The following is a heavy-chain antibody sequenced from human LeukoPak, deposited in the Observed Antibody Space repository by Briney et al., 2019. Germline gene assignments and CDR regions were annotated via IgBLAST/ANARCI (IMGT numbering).Heavy chain of an antibody. CDR2: IYSGGNT. CDR1: GFTVSSNY. J-gene: IGHJ4*02. D-gene: IGHD5-18*01. V-gene: IGHV3-53*01. CDR3: ARGPVDGYSYGFLDY. Sequence: QPGGSLRLSCAASGFTVSSNYMNWVRQAPGGGLEWVSVIYSGGNTYYADSVKGRFTISRDNSKNTLYLQMNSLRAEDTAVYYCARGPVDGYSYGFLDYWGQGTLVTVSS.